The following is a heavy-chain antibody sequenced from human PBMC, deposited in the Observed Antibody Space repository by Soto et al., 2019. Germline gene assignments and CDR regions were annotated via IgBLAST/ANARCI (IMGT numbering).Heavy chain of an antibody. Sequence: VGSLRLSCAASGFTFSSYAMSWVRQPPGKGTEGVSAIGGSGGSTYYADTVTGRFTTSRDNAKHPLYLQTNTLRAEDTAVYYCARDRNPYCGPAWSSAPLDVWGQGTTVTVSS. CDR2: IGGSGGST. J-gene: IGHJ6*02. V-gene: IGHV3-23*01. CDR3: ARDRNPYCGPAWSSAPLDV. CDR1: GFTFSSYA. D-gene: IGHD2-21*01.